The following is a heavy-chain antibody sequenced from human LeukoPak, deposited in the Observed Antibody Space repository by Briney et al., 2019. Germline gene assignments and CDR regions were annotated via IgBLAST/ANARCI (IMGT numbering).Heavy chain of an antibody. J-gene: IGHJ4*02. CDR2: IIHSGST. CDR1: GGSFSGYY. V-gene: IGHV4-34*12. Sequence: SETLSLTCGVYGGSFSGYYWTWIRQSPGMGLEWIGEIIHSGSTNYNPSLTGRVTISVDTSKNQFSLELSSVTAADTAVYYCTRDRELGFWGQGTLVTVSS. CDR3: TRDRELGF. D-gene: IGHD1-26*01.